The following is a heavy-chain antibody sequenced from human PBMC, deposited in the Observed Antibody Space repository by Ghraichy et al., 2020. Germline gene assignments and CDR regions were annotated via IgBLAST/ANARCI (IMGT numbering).Heavy chain of an antibody. D-gene: IGHD1-1*01. CDR2: ISGSAPNT. Sequence: GESLNISCAASGFTFSSYAISWVRQAPGKGLEWVAGISGSAPNTYYADCVKGRFTISRDNSKSTLYLQMDSLRAEDTAVYYCAKALPGKAVFDSWGQGTLVTVSS. CDR1: GFTFSSYA. V-gene: IGHV3-23*01. J-gene: IGHJ4*02. CDR3: AKALPGKAVFDS.